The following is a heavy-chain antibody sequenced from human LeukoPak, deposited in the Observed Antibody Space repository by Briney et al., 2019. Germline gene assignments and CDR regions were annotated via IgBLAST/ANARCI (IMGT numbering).Heavy chain of an antibody. CDR3: ATSFRSGWGFDS. Sequence: SETLSLTCAVSGASMRDHYWTWIRQPPGKGLEWIGNIYYMLDANSYNPSLKSRVSISMDTPGTQFSLKLNSVTAADTAVYYCATSFRSGWGFDSWGQGILVAVSS. V-gene: IGHV4-59*11. CDR1: GASMRDHY. D-gene: IGHD6-19*01. CDR2: IYYMLDA. J-gene: IGHJ4*02.